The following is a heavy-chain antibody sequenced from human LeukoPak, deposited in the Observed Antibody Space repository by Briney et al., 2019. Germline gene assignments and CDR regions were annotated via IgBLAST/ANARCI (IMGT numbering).Heavy chain of an antibody. V-gene: IGHV4-34*01. D-gene: IGHD3-10*01. CDR1: SGSFSGYY. CDR2: FNHNWGA. J-gene: IGHJ4*02. Sequence: SETLSLTCAVYSGSFSGYYWTWFRQPPGKGLEWIGEFNHNWGAKYNPSLKSRVTIPVDTSNNHLSLSLNSVTTADTAVYYCAASLWFGIYPDYWGQGSLVTVSS. CDR3: AASLWFGIYPDY.